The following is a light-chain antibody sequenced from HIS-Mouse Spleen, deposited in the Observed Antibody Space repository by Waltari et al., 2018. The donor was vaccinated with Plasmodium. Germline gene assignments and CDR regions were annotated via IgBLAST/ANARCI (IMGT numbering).Light chain of an antibody. V-gene: IGKV3-20*01. CDR2: GAS. CDR1: PSVSSSY. Sequence: EIVLTQSPGTLSLSPGERATLPCRASPSVSSSYLAWYQQTPGQAPRLLIYGASSRATGIPDRFSGSGSGTDFTLTISRLEPEDFAVYYCQQYGSSPLTFGGGTKVEIK. J-gene: IGKJ4*01. CDR3: QQYGSSPLT.